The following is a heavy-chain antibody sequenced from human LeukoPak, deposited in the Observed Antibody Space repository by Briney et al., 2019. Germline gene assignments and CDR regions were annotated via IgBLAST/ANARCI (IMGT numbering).Heavy chain of an antibody. CDR3: AKSDGAYYDILTGYRIDY. V-gene: IGHV3-30*18. J-gene: IGHJ4*02. D-gene: IGHD3-9*01. Sequence: PGGSLRLSYAASGFTFSSYGMHWVRQAPGKGLEWVAVISYDGSNKYYADSVKGRFTISRDNSKNTLYLQMNSLRAEDTAVYYCAKSDGAYYDILTGYRIDYWGQGTLVTVSS. CDR2: ISYDGSNK. CDR1: GFTFSSYG.